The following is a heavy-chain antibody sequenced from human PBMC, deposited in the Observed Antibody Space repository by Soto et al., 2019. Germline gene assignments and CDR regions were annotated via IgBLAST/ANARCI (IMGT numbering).Heavy chain of an antibody. Sequence: QVQLVQSGAEVKNPGSSVKVSCKASGGTFSSYAISWVRQAHGQGLEWMGGIIPIFGTANYAQKFQGRVTITADKSTSTAYMELSSLRSEDTAVYYCAATLRYSGYDPPRYWGQGTLVTVSS. V-gene: IGHV1-69*06. CDR1: GGTFSSYA. CDR3: AATLRYSGYDPPRY. CDR2: IIPIFGTA. D-gene: IGHD5-12*01. J-gene: IGHJ4*02.